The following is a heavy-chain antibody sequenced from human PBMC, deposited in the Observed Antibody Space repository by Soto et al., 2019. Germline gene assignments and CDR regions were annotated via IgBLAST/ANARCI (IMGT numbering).Heavy chain of an antibody. Sequence: GGSLRLSCAASGFTFSSYAMSWVRQAPGKGLEWVSAISGSGGSTYYADSVKGRFTISRDNSKNTLYLQMNSLRAADTAVYYCARGGVVYGDYTAYFDYWGQGTLVTVSS. CDR3: ARGGVVYGDYTAYFDY. D-gene: IGHD4-17*01. J-gene: IGHJ4*02. V-gene: IGHV3-23*01. CDR1: GFTFSSYA. CDR2: ISGSGGST.